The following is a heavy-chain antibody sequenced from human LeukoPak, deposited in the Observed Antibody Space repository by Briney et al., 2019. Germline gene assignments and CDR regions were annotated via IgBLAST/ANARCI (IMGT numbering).Heavy chain of an antibody. J-gene: IGHJ4*02. Sequence: GGSLRLSCAASGFTFSSYGMHWVRQAPGKGLEWVAVIWYDGSNKYYADSVKGRFTISRDNSKNTLYLQMNSLRAEDTAVYYCAKRRGSYRYLDYWGQGTLVTVSS. V-gene: IGHV3-30*02. CDR2: IWYDGSNK. CDR3: AKRRGSYRYLDY. D-gene: IGHD3-16*02. CDR1: GFTFSSYG.